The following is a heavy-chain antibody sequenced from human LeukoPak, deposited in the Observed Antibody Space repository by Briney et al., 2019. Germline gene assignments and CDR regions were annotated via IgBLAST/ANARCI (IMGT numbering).Heavy chain of an antibody. Sequence: GGSLRLSCAASGFTFSSYWMHWVREVPGKGPVWVSRINGDGSSTSYADSVKGRFTISRDNAKNTLYLQMNSLRVEDTAVYYCARVLAARPFDYWGQGTLVTVS. CDR3: ARVLAARPFDY. J-gene: IGHJ4*02. V-gene: IGHV3-74*01. CDR1: GFTFSSYW. CDR2: INGDGSST. D-gene: IGHD6-6*01.